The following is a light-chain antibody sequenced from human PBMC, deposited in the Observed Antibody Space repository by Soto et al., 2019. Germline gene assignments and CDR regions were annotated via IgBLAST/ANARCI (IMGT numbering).Light chain of an antibody. J-gene: IGKJ1*01. CDR2: WAS. Sequence: DIVRTQSQKSLALSLGERATINCKSSQNLLYSSNNKNYLAWYHQKPGQPPKLLIYWASTRESGVPDRFSGSGSGTDFTLTISCLQAEDVTLYYCQLYYSPFATFAQGAKDDI. CDR3: QLYYSPFAT. CDR1: QNLLYSSNNKNY. V-gene: IGKV4-1*01.